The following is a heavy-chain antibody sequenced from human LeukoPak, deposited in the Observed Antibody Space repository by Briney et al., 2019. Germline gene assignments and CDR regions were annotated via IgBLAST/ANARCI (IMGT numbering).Heavy chain of an antibody. CDR3: ARAQEYYYDSSGYFDY. CDR2: IYYSGST. Sequence: SETLSLTCAVSGGSISSGGYSWSWIRQPPGKGLEWIGYIYYSGSTYYNPSLKSRVTISVDTSKNQFSLKLSSVTAADTAVYYCARAQEYYYDSSGYFDYWGQGTLVTVSS. V-gene: IGHV4-30-4*07. CDR1: GGSISSGGYS. J-gene: IGHJ4*02. D-gene: IGHD3-22*01.